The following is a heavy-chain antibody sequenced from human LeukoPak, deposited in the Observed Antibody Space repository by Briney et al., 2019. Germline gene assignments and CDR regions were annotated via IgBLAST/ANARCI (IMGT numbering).Heavy chain of an antibody. CDR1: GYSFTSYW. CDR3: ARHQRYYDTFTNYYYYMDV. J-gene: IGHJ6*03. V-gene: IGHV5-51*01. D-gene: IGHD3-9*01. Sequence: GESLKISCKGSGYSFTSYWIGWVRQMPGKGLEWMGIIYPGDSDTRYSPSFQGQVTISADKSISTAYLQWSSLKASDTAMDYCARHQRYYDTFTNYYYYMDVWGKGTTVTVSS. CDR2: IYPGDSDT.